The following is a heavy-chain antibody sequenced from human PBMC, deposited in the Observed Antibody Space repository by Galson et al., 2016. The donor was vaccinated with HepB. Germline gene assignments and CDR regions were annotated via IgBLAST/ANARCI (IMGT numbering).Heavy chain of an antibody. CDR1: GFTFSSSW. D-gene: IGHD6-25*01. V-gene: IGHV3-7*03. J-gene: IGHJ4*02. CDR3: ATTAAAPGNY. CDR2: IKQDGSDK. Sequence: SLRLSCAASGFTFSSSWMSWVRQAPGKGLEWVANIKQDGSDKYYVDSVKGRFTISRDNAENSLYLQMNTLRAEDTAVYYCATTAAAPGNYWGQGTRVTVSS.